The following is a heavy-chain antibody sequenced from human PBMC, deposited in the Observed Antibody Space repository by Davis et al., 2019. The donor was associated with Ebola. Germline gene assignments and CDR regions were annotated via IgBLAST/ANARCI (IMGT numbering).Heavy chain of an antibody. Sequence: PGGSLRLSCAASGFTFSSYWMSWVRQAPGKGLEWVANIKQDGSEKYYVDSVKGRFTISRDNAKNSLYLQMNSLRAEDTAVYYCAKGSGYPQGYFQHWGQGTLVTVSS. CDR1: GFTFSSYW. J-gene: IGHJ1*01. CDR2: IKQDGSEK. CDR3: AKGSGYPQGYFQH. V-gene: IGHV3-7*03. D-gene: IGHD3-22*01.